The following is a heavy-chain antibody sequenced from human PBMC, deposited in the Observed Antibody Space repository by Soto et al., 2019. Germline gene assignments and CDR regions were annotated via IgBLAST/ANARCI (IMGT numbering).Heavy chain of an antibody. CDR2: IIPIFGTA. J-gene: IGHJ3*02. Sequence: VQSGAEVKKPGXSVKVSXXXXXXTFSSYAIXXXXXXXXXXXXXMGGIIPIFGTANYAQKFQGRVTITADKSTSTAYMELSSLRSEDTAVYYCARGGYSYGYGDAFDIWGQGTMVTVSS. D-gene: IGHD5-18*01. V-gene: IGHV1-69*06. CDR1: XXTFSSYA. CDR3: ARGGYSYGYGDAFDI.